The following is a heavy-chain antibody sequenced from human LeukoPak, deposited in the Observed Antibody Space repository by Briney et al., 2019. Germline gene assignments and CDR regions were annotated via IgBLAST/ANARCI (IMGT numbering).Heavy chain of an antibody. V-gene: IGHV5-51*01. CDR1: GYSFTSYW. CDR2: IYPGDSDT. CDR3: ARRRGKNFDY. Sequence: GESPKISCQGSGYSFTSYWIGWVRQMPGKGLEWMGIIYPGDSDTRYSPSFQGQATISADKSINTAYLQWSSLEASDTAMYYCARRRGKNFDYWGQGTLVTVSS. D-gene: IGHD2/OR15-2a*01. J-gene: IGHJ4*02.